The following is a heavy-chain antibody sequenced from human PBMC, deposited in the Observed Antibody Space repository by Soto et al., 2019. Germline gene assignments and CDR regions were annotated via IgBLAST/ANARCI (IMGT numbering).Heavy chain of an antibody. D-gene: IGHD3-22*01. CDR1: GFTFSSYA. Sequence: QPGGSLRLSCAASGFTFSSYAMSWVCQAPVQGLEWVSAISGSGGSTYYADSVKGRFTISRDNSKNTLYLQINNLRAEATAVYYCAKGPRYDSTGYYLRSAEHLQHWGQGPLGTVSS. J-gene: IGHJ1*01. V-gene: IGHV3-23*01. CDR2: ISGSGGST. CDR3: AKGPRYDSTGYYLRSAEHLQH.